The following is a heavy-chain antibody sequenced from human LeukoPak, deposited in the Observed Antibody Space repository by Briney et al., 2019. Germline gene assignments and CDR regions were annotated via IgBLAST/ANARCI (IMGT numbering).Heavy chain of an antibody. D-gene: IGHD2-21*02. CDR1: GFTFSYYT. Sequence: GGSLRLSCAASGFTFSYYTMNWVRQAPGKGLQWVSSISSSSRHTYYAESLKGRFNISRDNANNSLYLQMNSLRADDTAVYYCARATTALTVWGKGTLVTVSS. V-gene: IGHV3-21*01. CDR3: ARATTALTV. J-gene: IGHJ4*02. CDR2: ISSSSRHT.